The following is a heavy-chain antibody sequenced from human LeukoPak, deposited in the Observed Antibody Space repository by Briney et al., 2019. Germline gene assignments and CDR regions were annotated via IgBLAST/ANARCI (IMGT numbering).Heavy chain of an antibody. CDR2: IDPSDSYT. CDR1: GYSFSTYW. Sequence: PGESLKISCQVSGYSFSTYWISWVPLMPGRGLEWMGKIDPSDSYTNYNPSFQGHVTISADKSISTAYLQWTSLKASDTAMYYCARLADYWGQGTLVTVSS. J-gene: IGHJ4*02. V-gene: IGHV5-10-1*01. CDR3: ARLADY.